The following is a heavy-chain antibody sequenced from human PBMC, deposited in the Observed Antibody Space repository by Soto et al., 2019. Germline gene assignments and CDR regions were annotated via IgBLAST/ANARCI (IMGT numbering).Heavy chain of an antibody. CDR2: INHSGST. CDR3: ARGHGTRLYGMDV. J-gene: IGHJ6*02. CDR1: GGSFSGYY. Sequence: SETLSLTCAVYGGSFSGYYWSWIRQPPGKGLEWIGEINHSGSTNYNPSLKSRVTISVDTSKNQFSLKLSSVTAADTAVYYCARGHGTRLYGMDVWGQGTTVTVSS. D-gene: IGHD1-1*01. V-gene: IGHV4-34*01.